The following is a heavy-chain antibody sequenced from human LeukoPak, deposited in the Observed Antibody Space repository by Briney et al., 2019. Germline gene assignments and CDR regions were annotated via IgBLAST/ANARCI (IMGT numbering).Heavy chain of an antibody. Sequence: ASVKVSCKASGYTFTSYGISWVRQAPGQGLEWMGWISAYNGNTNYAQKRQGRVTMTTDTSTSTAYMELRSLRSDDTAVYYCARSLPDLDSSGFPFFDIWGQGTMVTVSS. CDR3: ARSLPDLDSSGFPFFDI. J-gene: IGHJ3*02. CDR2: ISAYNGNT. V-gene: IGHV1-18*01. D-gene: IGHD3-22*01. CDR1: GYTFTSYG.